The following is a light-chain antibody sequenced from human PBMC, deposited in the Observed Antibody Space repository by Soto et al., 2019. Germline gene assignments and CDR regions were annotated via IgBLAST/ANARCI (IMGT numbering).Light chain of an antibody. CDR2: DAS. CDR1: QSVSSSY. Sequence: EIVLTQSPGTLSLSPGERGTLSCRASQSVSSSYLAWYQQKPGQAPRLLIYDASNRATGIPARFSRTGSGTDFTLTISSLDPDELAVYDCQQRYNWPLTFGGVTTVDIK. V-gene: IGKV3D-20*02. J-gene: IGKJ4*01. CDR3: QQRYNWPLT.